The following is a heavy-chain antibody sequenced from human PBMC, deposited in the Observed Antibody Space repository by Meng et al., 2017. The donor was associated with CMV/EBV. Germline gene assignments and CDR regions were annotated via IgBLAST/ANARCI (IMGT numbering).Heavy chain of an antibody. CDR1: GYTFTSYD. V-gene: IGHV1-8*03. Sequence: ASMKVSCKASGYTFTSYDINWVRQATGQGLEWMGWMNPNSGNTGYAQKFQGRVTITRNTSISTAYMELSSLRSEDTAVYYCARVYPTIFGVVRSMDVWGQGTTVTVSS. CDR2: MNPNSGNT. J-gene: IGHJ6*02. D-gene: IGHD3-3*01. CDR3: ARVYPTIFGVVRSMDV.